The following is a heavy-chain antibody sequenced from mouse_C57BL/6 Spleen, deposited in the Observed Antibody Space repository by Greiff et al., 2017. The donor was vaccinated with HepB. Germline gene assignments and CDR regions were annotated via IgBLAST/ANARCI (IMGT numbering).Heavy chain of an antibody. CDR1: GFTFSDYY. Sequence: DVKLVESEGGLVQPGSSMKLSCTASGFTFSDYYMAWVRQVPEKGLEWVANINYDGSSTYYLDSLKSRFIISRDNAKNILYLQMSSLKSEDTATYYCAREDGSRPWYFDVWGTGTTVTVSS. D-gene: IGHD1-1*01. CDR3: AREDGSRPWYFDV. CDR2: INYDGSST. J-gene: IGHJ1*03. V-gene: IGHV5-16*01.